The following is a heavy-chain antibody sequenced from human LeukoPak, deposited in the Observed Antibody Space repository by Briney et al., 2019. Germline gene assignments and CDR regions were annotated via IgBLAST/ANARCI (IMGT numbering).Heavy chain of an antibody. CDR2: INPNSGGT. V-gene: IGHV1-2*06. CDR1: GYTFTGYY. J-gene: IGHJ4*02. D-gene: IGHD3-22*01. Sequence: GASVKVSCKASGYTFTGYYMRWVRQAPGQGLEWMGRINPNSGGTNYVQKFQGRVTMTRDTSISTAYRELSSLTPGDTAVYFCARGPYYNDSRTYYPHFDYWGQGTLVTVSS. CDR3: ARGPYYNDSRTYYPHFDY.